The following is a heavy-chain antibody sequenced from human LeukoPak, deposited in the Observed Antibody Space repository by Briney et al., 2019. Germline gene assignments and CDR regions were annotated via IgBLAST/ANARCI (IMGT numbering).Heavy chain of an antibody. V-gene: IGHV1-69*05. D-gene: IGHD3-3*01. J-gene: IGHJ4*02. CDR3: ARVETNGGGIFEYDFWSGLFDY. CDR1: GGTFSSYA. CDR2: IIPIFGTA. Sequence: ASVKVSCKASGGTFSSYAISWVRQAPGQGLEWMGGIIPIFGTANYAQKFQGRVTITTDESTSTAYMELRSLRSDDTAVYYCARVETNGGGIFEYDFWSGLFDYWGQGTLVTVSS.